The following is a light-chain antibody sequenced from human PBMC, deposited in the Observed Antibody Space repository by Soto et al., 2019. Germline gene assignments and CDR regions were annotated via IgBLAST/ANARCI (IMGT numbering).Light chain of an antibody. Sequence: DIVMTQSPDSLAVSLGERATINCKSSQSVLYSSNNKNYLAWYQQKPGKSPKLLIYWASTRESGVPDRFSGSGSGTDFTLTISSLQAEDVAVYYCQQYYSPWTFGQGTKVEIK. CDR3: QQYYSPWT. CDR1: QSVLYSSNNKNY. J-gene: IGKJ1*01. CDR2: WAS. V-gene: IGKV4-1*01.